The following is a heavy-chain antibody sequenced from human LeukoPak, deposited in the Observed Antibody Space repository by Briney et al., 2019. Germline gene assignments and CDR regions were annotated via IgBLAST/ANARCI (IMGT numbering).Heavy chain of an antibody. CDR3: ARVSHGSSGYHFDY. D-gene: IGHD3-22*01. J-gene: IGHJ4*02. CDR1: GYTFTSYG. Sequence: GASVKVSCKASGYTFTSYGISWVRQAPGQGLEWIGWISAYNGNTNYAQKLQGRVTMTTDTSTSTAYMELRSLRSDDTAVYCCARVSHGSSGYHFDYWGQGTLVTVSS. V-gene: IGHV1-18*01. CDR2: ISAYNGNT.